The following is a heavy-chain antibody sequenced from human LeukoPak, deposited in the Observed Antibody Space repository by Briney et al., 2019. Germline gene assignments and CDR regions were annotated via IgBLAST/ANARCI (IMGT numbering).Heavy chain of an antibody. CDR1: GGSISSGGYY. CDR3: ASSRSPGRYYDFWSGPGHPDNWFDP. Sequence: SQTLSLTCTVSGGSISSGGYYWSWIRQPPGKGLEWIGYIYHSGSTDYNPSLKSRVTISVDRSKNQFSLKLSSVTAADTAVYYCASSRSPGRYYDFWSGPGHPDNWFDPWGQGTLVTVSS. D-gene: IGHD3-3*01. CDR2: IYHSGST. V-gene: IGHV4-30-2*01. J-gene: IGHJ5*02.